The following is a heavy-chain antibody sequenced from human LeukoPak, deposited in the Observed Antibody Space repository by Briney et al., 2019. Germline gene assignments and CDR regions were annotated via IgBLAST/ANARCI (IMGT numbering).Heavy chain of an antibody. CDR1: GFTFSIYW. V-gene: IGHV3-7*01. J-gene: IGHJ3*02. Sequence: GGSLRLSCATSGFTFSIYWMTWVRQAPGKGLEWVANIKEDGSEKHYVDSVKGRFTISRDNDQNLLYLQMNSLIAEDTAVYYCARDRGGGDFWSGYQDAFDIWGQGTRVTVSS. D-gene: IGHD3-3*01. CDR3: ARDRGGGDFWSGYQDAFDI. CDR2: IKEDGSEK.